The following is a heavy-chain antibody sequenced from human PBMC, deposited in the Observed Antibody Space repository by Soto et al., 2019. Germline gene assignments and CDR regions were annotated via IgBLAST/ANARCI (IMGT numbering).Heavy chain of an antibody. Sequence: EVQLVESGGGLVKPGGSLRLSCAASGFTFSSYSMNWVRQAPGKGLEWVSSISSSSSYIYYPDSVKGRFTISRDNAKNSLYLQMNSLRAEDTAVYYCARTRHYYGSGDYGMDVWGQGTTFTVSS. CDR3: ARTRHYYGSGDYGMDV. CDR2: ISSSSSYI. D-gene: IGHD3-10*01. V-gene: IGHV3-21*01. CDR1: GFTFSSYS. J-gene: IGHJ6*02.